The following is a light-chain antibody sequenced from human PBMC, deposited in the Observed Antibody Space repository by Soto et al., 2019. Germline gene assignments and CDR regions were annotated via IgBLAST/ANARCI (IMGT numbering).Light chain of an antibody. CDR1: QSVSSSY. V-gene: IGKV3-20*01. CDR2: GAS. CDR3: QQYGSSRWT. J-gene: IGKJ1*01. Sequence: IVLTQSPATLSLSPGDRVTLSCRASQSVSSSYLACYQQNRGQAPRLLIYGASIRAPGIPDRFGGSGSGTDFTLTISRLEPEDFAVYYCQQYGSSRWTFGQGTKVEIK.